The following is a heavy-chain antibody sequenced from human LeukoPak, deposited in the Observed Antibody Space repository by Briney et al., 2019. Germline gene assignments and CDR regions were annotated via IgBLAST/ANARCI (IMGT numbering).Heavy chain of an antibody. CDR3: ARVGLMVRGVLFDY. CDR1: GFTFSSYA. Sequence: QPGGSLRLSCAASGFTFSSYAMNWVRQAPGKGLEWVSYISSSSSTIYYADSVKGRFTISRDNAKNSLYLQMNSLRAEDTAVYYCARVGLMVRGVLFDYWGQGTLVTVSS. J-gene: IGHJ4*02. D-gene: IGHD3-10*01. CDR2: ISSSSSTI. V-gene: IGHV3-48*04.